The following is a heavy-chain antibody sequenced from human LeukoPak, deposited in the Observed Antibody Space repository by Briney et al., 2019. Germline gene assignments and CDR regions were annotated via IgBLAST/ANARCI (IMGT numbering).Heavy chain of an antibody. CDR2: ISRSSSYT. Sequence: GGSLRLSCAASGFTFSDYYMSWIRQAPGKGLEWVSYISRSSSYTNYADSVKGRFTISGDNAKNSLYLQMNSLRAEDTAVYYCAREGVGVRSQLDYWGQGTLVTVSS. D-gene: IGHD3-22*01. V-gene: IGHV3-11*06. CDR3: AREGVGVRSQLDY. CDR1: GFTFSDYY. J-gene: IGHJ4*02.